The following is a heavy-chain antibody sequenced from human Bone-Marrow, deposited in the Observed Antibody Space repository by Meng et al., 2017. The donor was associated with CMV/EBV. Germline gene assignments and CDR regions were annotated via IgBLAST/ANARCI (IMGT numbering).Heavy chain of an antibody. Sequence: SETLSLTCTVSGGSISSYYWSWIRQPPGKGLEWIGYIYYSGSTNYNPSLKSRVTISVDTSKTQFSLKLSSVTAADTAVYYCAREKVNYGMDVWGQGTTVTVSS. D-gene: IGHD4-11*01. V-gene: IGHV4-59*01. CDR2: IYYSGST. J-gene: IGHJ6*02. CDR3: AREKVNYGMDV. CDR1: GGSISSYY.